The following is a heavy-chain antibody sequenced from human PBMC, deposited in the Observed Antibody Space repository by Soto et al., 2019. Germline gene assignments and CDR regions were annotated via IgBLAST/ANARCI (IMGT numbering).Heavy chain of an antibody. CDR2: IYYSGST. J-gene: IGHJ4*02. V-gene: IGHV4-39*01. CDR3: ARTRVAAAYYFDY. D-gene: IGHD2-15*01. Sequence: SETLSLTCTVSGGSISSSSYYWGWIRQPPGKGLEWIGSIYYSGSTYYNPSLKSRVTISVDTSKNQFSLKLSSVTAADTAVYYCARTRVAAAYYFDYWGQGTLVTVSS. CDR1: GGSISSSSYY.